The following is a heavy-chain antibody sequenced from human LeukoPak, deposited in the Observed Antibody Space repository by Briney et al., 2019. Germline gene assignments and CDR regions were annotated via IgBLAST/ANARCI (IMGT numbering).Heavy chain of an antibody. J-gene: IGHJ3*02. V-gene: IGHV1-18*01. CDR2: ISAYNGNT. D-gene: IGHD3-10*01. CDR3: ASALLWFGELSPGAFDI. Sequence: ASVKVSCKASGYTFTSYGISWVRQAPGQGLEWMGWISAYNGNTNYAQKLQGRVTMTTDTSTSTAYMELRSLRSDDTAVYYCASALLWFGELSPGAFDIWGQGTMVAVSS. CDR1: GYTFTSYG.